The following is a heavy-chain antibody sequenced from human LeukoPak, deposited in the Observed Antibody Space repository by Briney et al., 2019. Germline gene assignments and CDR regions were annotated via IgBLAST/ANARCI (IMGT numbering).Heavy chain of an antibody. CDR3: ARDLHELELYYFDS. CDR2: ISSSGSTI. D-gene: IGHD1-7*01. Sequence: GGSLRLSCAASGFTFSDYYMSWIRQAPGKGLEWVSYISSSGSTIYYADSVKGRFTISRDNAKNSLYLQMNSLRAEDTAVYYCARDLHELELYYFDSWGQGTLVTVSS. CDR1: GFTFSDYY. V-gene: IGHV3-11*01. J-gene: IGHJ4*02.